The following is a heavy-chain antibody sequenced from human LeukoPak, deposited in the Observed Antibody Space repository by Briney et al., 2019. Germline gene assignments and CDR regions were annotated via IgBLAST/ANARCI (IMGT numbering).Heavy chain of an antibody. CDR3: VGTTGFLPEYYYYMDV. V-gene: IGHV4-59*01. J-gene: IGHJ6*03. D-gene: IGHD1-14*01. CDR1: GGSISSYY. CDR2: IYYSGST. Sequence: PSQSLSLTCTVAGGSISSYYWSWIRPPPGKGLEWIGYIYYSGSTNYNPSLKSRVTISVDTSKNQFSLKLSSVTAADTAVYYCVGTTGFLPEYYYYMDVWGKGTTVTVSS.